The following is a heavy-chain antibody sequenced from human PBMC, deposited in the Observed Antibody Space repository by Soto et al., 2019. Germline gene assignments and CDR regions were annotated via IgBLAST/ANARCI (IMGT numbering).Heavy chain of an antibody. CDR3: ARSRGALGCCSGGSCFYGMDV. V-gene: IGHV1-69*13. CDR1: GGTFSSYA. Sequence: SVKVSCKASGGTFSSYAISWVRQAPGQGLEWMGGIIPIFGTANYAQKFQGRVTITADESTSTAYMELSSLRSEDTAVYYCARSRGALGCCSGGSCFYGMDVWGQGTTVTVSS. D-gene: IGHD2-15*01. J-gene: IGHJ6*02. CDR2: IIPIFGTA.